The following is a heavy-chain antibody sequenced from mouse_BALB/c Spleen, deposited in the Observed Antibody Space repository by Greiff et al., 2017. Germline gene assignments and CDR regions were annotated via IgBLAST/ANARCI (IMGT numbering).Heavy chain of an antibody. CDR2: ISSGGSYT. CDR1: GFTFSSYA. Sequence: EVKLMESGGGLVKPGGSLKLSCAASGFTFSSYAMSWVRQSPEKRLEWVAEISSGGSYTYYPDTVTGRFTISRDNAKNTLYLEMSSLRSEDTAMYYCAREDGTWFAYWGQGTLVTVSA. CDR3: AREDGTWFAY. J-gene: IGHJ3*01. V-gene: IGHV5-9-4*01. D-gene: IGHD1-1*01.